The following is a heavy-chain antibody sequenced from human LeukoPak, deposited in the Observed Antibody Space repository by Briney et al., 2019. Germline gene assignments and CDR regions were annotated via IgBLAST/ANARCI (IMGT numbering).Heavy chain of an antibody. J-gene: IGHJ4*02. V-gene: IGHV1-46*04. CDR3: ATAVTPGHYFDH. CDR1: GDTFISYY. Sequence: ASVKVSCKASGDTFISYYVHWVRQAPGQGLGWMGIVNPGGTSATYAQTLQGRVTMTRDTSTSTVYMQLNSLKSEDTAVYYCATAVTPGHYFDHWGQGTLVTVSS. D-gene: IGHD4-17*01. CDR2: VNPGGTSA.